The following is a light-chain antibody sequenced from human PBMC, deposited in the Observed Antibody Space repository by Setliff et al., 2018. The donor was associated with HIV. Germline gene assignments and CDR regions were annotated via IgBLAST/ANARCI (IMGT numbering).Light chain of an antibody. V-gene: IGLV2-23*01. Sequence: QSALTQPASVSGSPGQSITISCTGTSGDVGRYNPVSWYQQQPGKPPKLMIYQASKRPSGVPNPFSGSKSGNTASLTISGLQAEDEADYYCCSNTGSNTYVFGTGTKATV. J-gene: IGLJ1*01. CDR1: SGDVGRYNP. CDR2: QAS. CDR3: CSNTGSNTYV.